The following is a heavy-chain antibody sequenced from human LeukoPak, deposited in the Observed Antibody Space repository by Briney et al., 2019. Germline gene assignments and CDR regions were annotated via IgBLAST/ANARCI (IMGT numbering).Heavy chain of an antibody. D-gene: IGHD6-19*01. CDR1: GGSISSYY. CDR3: AREDSSGWDNWFDP. CDR2: IYYSGST. Sequence: PPETLSLTCTVSGGSISSYYWSWIRQPPGKGLEWIGYIYYSGSTNYNPSLKSRVTISVDTSKNQFSLKLSSVTAADTAVYYCAREDSSGWDNWFDPWGQGTLVTVSS. J-gene: IGHJ5*02. V-gene: IGHV4-59*01.